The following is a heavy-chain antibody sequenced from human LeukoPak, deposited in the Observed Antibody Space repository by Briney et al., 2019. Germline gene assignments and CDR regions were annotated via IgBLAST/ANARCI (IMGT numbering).Heavy chain of an antibody. D-gene: IGHD1-7*01. CDR3: AREQNWNYVGYMDV. Sequence: ASVKVSCKASRYTFTGYYMHWVRQAPGQGLEWMGWIKPNSGGTNYAQKFQGRVTMTRDTSISTAYMELSRLRSDDTAVYYCAREQNWNYVGYMDVRGKGTTVTVSS. CDR2: IKPNSGGT. V-gene: IGHV1-2*02. CDR1: RYTFTGYY. J-gene: IGHJ6*03.